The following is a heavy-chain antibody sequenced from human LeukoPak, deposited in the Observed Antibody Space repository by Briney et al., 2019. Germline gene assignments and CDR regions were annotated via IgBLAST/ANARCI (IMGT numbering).Heavy chain of an antibody. CDR2: IYTSGST. Sequence: SETLSLTCTVSGGSISSGSYYWSWIRQPAGKGLEWIGRIYTSGSTNYNPSLKSRVTISVDTSKNQFSLELSSVTAADTAVYYCASGSYGYDDYWGQGTLVTVSS. V-gene: IGHV4-61*02. CDR3: ASGSYGYDDY. J-gene: IGHJ4*02. CDR1: GGSISSGSYY. D-gene: IGHD1-26*01.